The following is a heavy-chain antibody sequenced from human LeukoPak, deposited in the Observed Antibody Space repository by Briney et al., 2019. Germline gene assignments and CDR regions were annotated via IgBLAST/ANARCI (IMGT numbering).Heavy chain of an antibody. CDR1: GYTFTSYG. V-gene: IGHV1-18*01. J-gene: IGHJ5*02. Sequence: ASVKVSCTASGYTFTSYGISWLRQAPGQGLEWMGWISTYNGNTNYAQKLQGRVTMTTDTSTSTAYMELRSLRSDDTAVHYCARSYYDFWSGYYNNWFDPWGQGTLVTVSS. CDR3: ARSYYDFWSGYYNNWFDP. CDR2: ISTYNGNT. D-gene: IGHD3-3*01.